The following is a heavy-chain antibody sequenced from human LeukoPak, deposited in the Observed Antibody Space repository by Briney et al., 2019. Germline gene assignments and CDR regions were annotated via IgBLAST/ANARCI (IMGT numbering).Heavy chain of an antibody. V-gene: IGHV3-7*01. CDR3: VGGTGWLPLT. CDR2: IKQDGSEK. D-gene: IGHD6-19*01. Sequence: GGSLRLSCAASGFTFSDHYMDWVRQTPGKGPEWLANIKQDGSEKNYVESVNGRFIISRDNAKNSGYLQMNSLRAEDTAVYYCVGGTGWLPLTWGQGTLVTVSS. J-gene: IGHJ5*01. CDR1: GFTFSDHY.